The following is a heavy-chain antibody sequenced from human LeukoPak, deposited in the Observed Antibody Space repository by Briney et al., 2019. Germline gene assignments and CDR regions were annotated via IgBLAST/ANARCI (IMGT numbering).Heavy chain of an antibody. V-gene: IGHV3-11*01. CDR2: ISSSGSTI. CDR3: ARGQFDSGSGRSYYYYYYMDV. D-gene: IGHD3-10*01. CDR1: GFTFSDYY. Sequence: GGSLRLSCAASGFTFSDYYMSWIRQAPGKGLEWVSYISSSGSTIYYADSVKGRFTISRDNAKDSLYLQMNSLRAEDTAAYYCARGQFDSGSGRSYYYYYYMDVWGKGTTVTVSS. J-gene: IGHJ6*03.